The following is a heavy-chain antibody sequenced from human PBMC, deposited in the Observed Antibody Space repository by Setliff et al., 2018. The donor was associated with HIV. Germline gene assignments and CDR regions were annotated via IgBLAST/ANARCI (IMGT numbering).Heavy chain of an antibody. D-gene: IGHD4-17*01. CDR2: LSPSGTT. J-gene: IGHJ4*02. CDR3: ASFFVTTVTNQDY. Sequence: SETLSLTCTVYGGSFSNYYTNWIRQPPGKGLEWIGELSPSGTTRSNPSLQSRVTISLDTSNNQLSLKLTSVTAADTAMYYCASFFVTTVTNQDYWGQGTQVTVSS. CDR1: GGSFSNYY. V-gene: IGHV4-34*01.